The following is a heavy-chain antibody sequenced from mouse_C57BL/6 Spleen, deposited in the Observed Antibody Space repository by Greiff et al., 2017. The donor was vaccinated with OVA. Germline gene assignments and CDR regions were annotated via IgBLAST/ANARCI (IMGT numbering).Heavy chain of an antibody. V-gene: IGHV1-69*01. Sequence: QVQLQQPGAELVMPGASVKLSCKASGYTFTSYWMHWVKQRPGQGLEWIGEIDPSDSYTNYNQKFKGKSTLTVDKSSSTAYMQLSSLTSEDSAVYYCARIYYGEGFAMDYWGQGTSVTVSS. CDR1: GYTFTSYW. CDR2: IDPSDSYT. D-gene: IGHD2-13*01. J-gene: IGHJ4*01. CDR3: ARIYYGEGFAMDY.